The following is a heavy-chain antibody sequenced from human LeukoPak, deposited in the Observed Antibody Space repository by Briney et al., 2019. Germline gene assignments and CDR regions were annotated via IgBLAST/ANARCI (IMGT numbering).Heavy chain of an antibody. J-gene: IGHJ4*02. D-gene: IGHD3-22*01. Sequence: PSETLSLTCTVSGGSISSYYWSWIRQPPGKGLEWIGYIYYSGSTNYNPSLKSRVTISVDTSKNQFSLKLSSVTAADTAVYYCARVGYYYDSSGPDYHFDYWGQGTLVTVSS. CDR2: IYYSGST. CDR3: ARVGYYYDSSGPDYHFDY. CDR1: GGSISSYY. V-gene: IGHV4-59*01.